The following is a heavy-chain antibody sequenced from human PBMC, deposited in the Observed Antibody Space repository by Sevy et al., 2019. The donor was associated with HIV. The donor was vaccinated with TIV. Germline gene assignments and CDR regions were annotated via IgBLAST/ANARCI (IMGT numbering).Heavy chain of an antibody. J-gene: IGHJ6*02. CDR2: IRSKANSYAT. CDR1: GFTFSGSA. CDR3: ARREEPHYYYYYGMDV. Sequence: GGSLRLSCAASGFTFSGSAMHWVRQASGKGLEWVGRIRSKANSYATAYAASVRGRFTISRDDSKNTAYLQMNSLKTDDTAVYYCARREEPHYYYYYGMDVWGQRTTVTVSS. D-gene: IGHD1-1*01. V-gene: IGHV3-73*01.